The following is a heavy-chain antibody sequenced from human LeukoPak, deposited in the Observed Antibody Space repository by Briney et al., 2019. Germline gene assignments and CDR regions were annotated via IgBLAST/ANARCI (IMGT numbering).Heavy chain of an antibody. V-gene: IGHV3-13*01. CDR1: GFAFSIYD. D-gene: IGHD2-8*01. CDR2: IGTTDKT. CDR3: ARVPTNSWYNWFDP. Sequence: GGSLRLSCAASGFAFSIYDMQWVRQPTGKGLEWVSAIGTTDKTYYIDSVKGRFTISRENAKNSLYLQMNSLRAEDTAIYYCARVPTNSWYNWFDPWDQGTLVTVSS. J-gene: IGHJ5*02.